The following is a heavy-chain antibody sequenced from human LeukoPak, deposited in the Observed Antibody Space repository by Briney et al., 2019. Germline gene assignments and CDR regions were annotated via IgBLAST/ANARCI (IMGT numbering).Heavy chain of an antibody. V-gene: IGHV3-74*01. CDR3: TRINYG. J-gene: IGHJ4*02. CDR2: INSDGSTT. D-gene: IGHD3-16*01. CDR1: GFTFSSYW. Sequence: PGGSLRLSCAASGFTFSSYWMHWVRQAPGKGLMWVSRINSDGSTTSYADSVKGRFTISRDNAKSTLYLQMNSLRVEDTAVHYCTRINYGWGQGTLVTVSS.